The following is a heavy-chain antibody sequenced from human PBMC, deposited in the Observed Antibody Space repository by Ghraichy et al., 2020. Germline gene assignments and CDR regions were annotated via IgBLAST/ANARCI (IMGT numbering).Heavy chain of an antibody. D-gene: IGHD4-17*01. Sequence: GGSLRLSCSASGFIFGDYGMSWFRQAPGKGLEWVSHINSRRITYYADSVKGRFTISRDNAKNSLYLQMDSLRAEDTAVYYCARVTTDRFDYWGQGTLVTVSS. CDR1: GFIFGDYG. V-gene: IGHV3-69-1*01. CDR2: INSRRIT. CDR3: ARVTTDRFDY. J-gene: IGHJ4*02.